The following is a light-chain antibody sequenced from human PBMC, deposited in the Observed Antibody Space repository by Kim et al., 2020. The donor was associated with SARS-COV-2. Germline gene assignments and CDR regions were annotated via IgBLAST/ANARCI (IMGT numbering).Light chain of an antibody. V-gene: IGKV3-15*01. CDR1: KSVSGN. CDR2: GAS. Sequence: VSPGERATLSCRASKSVSGNVAWYQQKPGQAPRLLMHGASIRETGVPARFSGSGSGTEFTLTISSLQSEDVALYFCQQYDDWPPVSFGGGTKLEI. CDR3: QQYDDWPPVS. J-gene: IGKJ4*01.